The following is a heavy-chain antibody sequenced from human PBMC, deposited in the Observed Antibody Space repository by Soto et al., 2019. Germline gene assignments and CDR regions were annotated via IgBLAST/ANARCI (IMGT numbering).Heavy chain of an antibody. CDR3: ARPRPSGPYNWFDP. CDR2: IYYSGST. CDR1: GGSISSYY. D-gene: IGHD6-19*01. V-gene: IGHV4-59*01. Sequence: SETLSLTCSVSGGSISSYYWSWIRQPPGKGLEWIGYIYYSGSTNYNPSLKSRVTISVDTSKNKFSLKLSSVTAADTAVYYCARPRPSGPYNWFDPWGQGTLVTVSS. J-gene: IGHJ5*02.